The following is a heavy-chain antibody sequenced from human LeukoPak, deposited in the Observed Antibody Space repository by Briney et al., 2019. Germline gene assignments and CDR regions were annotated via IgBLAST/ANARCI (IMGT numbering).Heavy chain of an antibody. Sequence: PSETLSLTCTVSGGSISSSSYYWGWIRQPPGKGLEWIASIYGGRTTYYNPFLKRRLTISVDTSKNQFSLKLTSVTVADTAVYYCARPYHYDSGSRGTAFDIWGQGTMVTVSS. D-gene: IGHD3-10*01. CDR1: GGSISSSSYY. J-gene: IGHJ3*02. V-gene: IGHV4-39*01. CDR2: IYGGRTT. CDR3: ARPYHYDSGSRGTAFDI.